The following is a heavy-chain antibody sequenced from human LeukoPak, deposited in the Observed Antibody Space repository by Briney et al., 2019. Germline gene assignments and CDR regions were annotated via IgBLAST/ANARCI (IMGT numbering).Heavy chain of an antibody. Sequence: SETLSVTCTVSGGSISSSYWSWIWQPAGKRLEWIWRIYTSGSANYTPSLKTRVTISVDTSKSQFSLKLSSVTAADTAVYYCARDRGGYDSSGYYWVHWGLGTLVTVSS. CDR3: ARDRGGYDSSGYYWVH. CDR2: IYTSGSA. CDR1: GGSISSSY. D-gene: IGHD3-22*01. J-gene: IGHJ4*02. V-gene: IGHV4-4*07.